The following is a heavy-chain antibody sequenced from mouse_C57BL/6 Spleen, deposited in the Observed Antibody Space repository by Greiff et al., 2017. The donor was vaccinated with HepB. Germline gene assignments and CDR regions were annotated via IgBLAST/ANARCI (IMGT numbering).Heavy chain of an antibody. D-gene: IGHD2-5*01. Sequence: EVQGVESGGDLVKPGGSLKLSCAASGFTFSSYGMSWVRQTPDKRLEWVATLSSGGSYTYYPDSVKGRFTISRDNAKNTLYLQMSSLKSEDTAMYYCARRDSNHPFDYWGQGTTLTVSS. CDR3: ARRDSNHPFDY. CDR2: LSSGGSYT. J-gene: IGHJ2*01. V-gene: IGHV5-6*01. CDR1: GFTFSSYG.